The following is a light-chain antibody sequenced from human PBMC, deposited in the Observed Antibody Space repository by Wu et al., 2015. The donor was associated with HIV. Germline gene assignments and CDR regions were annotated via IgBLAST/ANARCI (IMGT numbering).Light chain of an antibody. J-gene: IGKJ3*01. CDR3: QQYNSWPPGFT. V-gene: IGKV3-15*01. CDR2: GAS. CDR1: QSVSSR. Sequence: MTQSPSTLSASVGDRVTLSCRASQSVSSRLAWYQRKPGQPPRLLIYGASTRATGIPARFGGSGSGTEFTLTISSLQSEDFGVYYCQQYNSWPPGFTFGPGTKVEIK.